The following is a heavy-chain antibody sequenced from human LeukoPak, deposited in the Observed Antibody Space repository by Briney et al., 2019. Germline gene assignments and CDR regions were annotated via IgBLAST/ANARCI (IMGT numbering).Heavy chain of an antibody. V-gene: IGHV5-51*01. CDR3: MRGVRILEY. D-gene: IGHD3-3*01. J-gene: IGHJ4*02. Sequence: GESLKISCKGSGYSFTTYWIGWVRQMHGKGLEWMGIINPGDSDTRYSPSFQGQVTISTDKSISTAYLQWSSLKASDTAIYYCMRGVRILEYWGQGTLVTVSS. CDR1: GYSFTTYW. CDR2: INPGDSDT.